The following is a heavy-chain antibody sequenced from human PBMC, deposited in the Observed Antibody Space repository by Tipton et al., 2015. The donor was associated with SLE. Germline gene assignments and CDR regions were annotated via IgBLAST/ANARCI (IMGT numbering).Heavy chain of an antibody. CDR3: ARLNDATAIASFDY. V-gene: IGHV4-59*08. CDR2: VYYGGST. D-gene: IGHD2-21*02. Sequence: TLSLTCTVSGDSVRGSYWSWIRQPPGMGLEWIGFVYYGGSTNMGTTNYNPSLESRLDISVDTSGRLFFLRLSSMTAADTAVYYCARLNDATAIASFDYWGQGNLVTVSS. J-gene: IGHJ4*02. CDR1: GDSVRGSY.